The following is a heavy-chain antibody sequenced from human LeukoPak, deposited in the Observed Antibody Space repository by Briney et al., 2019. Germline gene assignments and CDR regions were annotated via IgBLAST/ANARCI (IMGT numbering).Heavy chain of an antibody. D-gene: IGHD3/OR15-3a*01. CDR1: GGSISRYY. Sequence: PSETLSLTCTVSGGSISRYYWSWIRQPPGKGLEWIGYIYYSWSTNYKPCLKSRVTISIDTSKNEFPLKLTSVPSADTAVYYCARDWGVLDTHWGWFDPWGQGTLVTVSS. CDR3: ARDWGVLDTHWGWFDP. CDR2: IYYSWST. J-gene: IGHJ5*02. V-gene: IGHV4-59*12.